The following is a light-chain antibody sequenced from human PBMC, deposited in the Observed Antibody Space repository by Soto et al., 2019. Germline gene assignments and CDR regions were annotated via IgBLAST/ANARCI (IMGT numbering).Light chain of an antibody. Sequence: DIQMPQSPSSLSASVGDRVTITCRASQSTRNNLNWYQQKPGKAPNLLIYAASSLPSGVPSRFSGSGAGTDFTLTISSLQPEDFATYYCQQGESAPFTFGQGTKLEIK. CDR1: QSTRNN. CDR2: AAS. CDR3: QQGESAPFT. J-gene: IGKJ2*01. V-gene: IGKV1-39*01.